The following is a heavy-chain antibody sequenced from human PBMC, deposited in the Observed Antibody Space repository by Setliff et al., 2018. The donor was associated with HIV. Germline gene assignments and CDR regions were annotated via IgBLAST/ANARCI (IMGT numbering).Heavy chain of an antibody. Sequence: SETLSLTCTVSGGSISSYYWSWIRQPPGKGLEWIGYIYYSGSTNYNPSLKSRVTISIDTSNNQISLRLSSVTAADTAMYYCVRDDYGYNGKGFGYWGPGTLVTVSS. J-gene: IGHJ4*02. CDR1: GGSISSYY. V-gene: IGHV4-4*08. CDR2: IYYSGST. CDR3: VRDDYGYNGKGFGY. D-gene: IGHD4-17*01.